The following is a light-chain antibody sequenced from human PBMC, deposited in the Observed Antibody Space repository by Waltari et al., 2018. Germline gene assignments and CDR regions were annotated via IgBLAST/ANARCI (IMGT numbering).Light chain of an antibody. CDR1: QGISSA. V-gene: IGKV1-13*02. CDR2: DAS. Sequence: AIHLTQSPSSLSASVGDRITITCRASQGISSALAWYQQKPGESPKFLIYDASSLQSGVPSRFSGSASGTDFTLTITGLQPEDFATYYCQQLHSYPITFGQGTRLEIK. CDR3: QQLHSYPIT. J-gene: IGKJ5*01.